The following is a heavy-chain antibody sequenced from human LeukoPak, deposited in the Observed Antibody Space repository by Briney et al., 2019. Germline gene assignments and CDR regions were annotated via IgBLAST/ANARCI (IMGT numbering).Heavy chain of an antibody. Sequence: SETLSLTCVVYGGSFSDYYWSWIRQPPGKGLEWIGEINHSGSTSYNPSLTSRVTISVDSSKNQVSLRLNSVTAGDTAVYYCARLTRWGIAAGWFDPWGQGSLVTVSS. D-gene: IGHD6-13*01. CDR3: ARLTRWGIAAGWFDP. V-gene: IGHV4-34*01. J-gene: IGHJ5*02. CDR1: GGSFSDYY. CDR2: INHSGST.